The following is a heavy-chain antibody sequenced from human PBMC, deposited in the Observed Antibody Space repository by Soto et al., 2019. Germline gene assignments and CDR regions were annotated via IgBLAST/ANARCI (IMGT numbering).Heavy chain of an antibody. Sequence: QVQLVESGGGVVQPGRSLRLSCAASGFTFSSYAMHWVRQAPGKGLEWVAVISYDGSNKYYADSVKGRFTISRDNSKNTLYLQMNSLRAEDTAVYYCARGLPHYYYYGMDVW. J-gene: IGHJ6*01. V-gene: IGHV3-30-3*01. CDR1: GFTFSSYA. CDR2: ISYDGSNK. D-gene: IGHD5-12*01. CDR3: ARGLPHYYYYGMDV.